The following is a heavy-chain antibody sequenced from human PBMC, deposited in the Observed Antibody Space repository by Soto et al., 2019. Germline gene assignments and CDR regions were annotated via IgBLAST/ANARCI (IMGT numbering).Heavy chain of an antibody. Sequence: QVQLQESGPGLVKPSQTLSLTCTVSGGSISSGDYYWSWIRQPPGKGLEWIGYIYYSGSTYYNPSLKSRVTISVDTSKNQFSLKLSSVTAADTAVYYCAREGDYNLNDPKMYYFDYWGQGTLVTVSS. CDR3: AREGDYNLNDPKMYYFDY. CDR2: IYYSGST. V-gene: IGHV4-30-4*01. CDR1: GGSISSGDYY. D-gene: IGHD1-1*01. J-gene: IGHJ4*02.